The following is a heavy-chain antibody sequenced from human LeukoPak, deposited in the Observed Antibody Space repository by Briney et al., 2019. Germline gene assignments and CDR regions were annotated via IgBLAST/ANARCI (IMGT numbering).Heavy chain of an antibody. Sequence: GGSLRLSCAASGFTLSSYAMSWVRQAPGKELEWVSAISGSGGSTYYADSVKGRFTISRDNSKNTLYLQMNSLRAEDTAVYYCGVGGGSRGFDYWGQGTLVTVSS. J-gene: IGHJ4*02. CDR2: ISGSGGST. CDR3: GVGGGSRGFDY. D-gene: IGHD3-16*01. V-gene: IGHV3-23*01. CDR1: GFTLSSYA.